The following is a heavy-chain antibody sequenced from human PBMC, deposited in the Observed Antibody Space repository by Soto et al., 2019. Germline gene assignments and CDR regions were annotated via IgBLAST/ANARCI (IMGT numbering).Heavy chain of an antibody. CDR3: VREDDGGDSLDV. J-gene: IGHJ6*02. CDR1: GDSISSDYYT. Sequence: QEQLQQSGPGLVKHSQTLSRTCTVSGDSISSDYYTWTWIRQSPGKGLEWIGYIHHSGSILYNPSLKSRVTISVDTSKNQFSLQLTSVTAADTAVYFCVREDDGGDSLDVWGQGTTVTVSS. CDR2: IHHSGSI. V-gene: IGHV4-30-4*08. D-gene: IGHD2-21*02.